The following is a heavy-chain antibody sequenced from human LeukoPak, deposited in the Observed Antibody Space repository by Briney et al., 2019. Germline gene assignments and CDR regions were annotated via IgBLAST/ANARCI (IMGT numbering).Heavy chain of an antibody. CDR2: IWYDGSNK. D-gene: IGHD3-9*01. V-gene: IGHV3-33*01. CDR3: ARDGGAVRYFDWENAPNYFDY. J-gene: IGHJ4*02. CDR1: GFTFSSYG. Sequence: GGSLRLSCAASGFTFSSYGMHWVRQAPGKGLEWVAVIWYDGSNKYYADSVKGRFTISRDNSKNTLYLQMNSLRAEDTAVYYCARDGGAVRYFDWENAPNYFDYWGQGTLVTVSS.